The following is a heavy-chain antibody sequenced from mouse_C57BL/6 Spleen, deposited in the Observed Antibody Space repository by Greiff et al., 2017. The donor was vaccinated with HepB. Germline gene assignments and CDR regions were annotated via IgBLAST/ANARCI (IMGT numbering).Heavy chain of an antibody. CDR1: GYTFTSYG. CDR3: AGDSGY. J-gene: IGHJ2*01. V-gene: IGHV1-81*01. Sequence: VKLQESGAELARPGASVKLSCKASGYTFTSYGISWVKQRTGQGLEWIGEIYPRSGNTYYNEKFKGKATLTADKSSSTAYMELRSLTSEDSAVYFCAGDSGYWGQGTTLTVSS. D-gene: IGHD3-1*01. CDR2: IYPRSGNT.